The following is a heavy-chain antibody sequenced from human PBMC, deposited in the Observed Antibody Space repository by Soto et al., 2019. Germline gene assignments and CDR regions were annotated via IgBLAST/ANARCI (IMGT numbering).Heavy chain of an antibody. D-gene: IGHD2-15*01. CDR1: GGTFSSYA. CDR2: IIPICETT. V-gene: IGHV1-69*12. Sequence: QVQLVQSGAEVKKPGSSVKVSCKASGGTFSSYAISWVRQAPGQGLEWMGGIIPICETTNYAQKFQDRVTITADESKSTAYMELSSLRSEDTAVYYCARDRMDCSGVSCYPNYHYYGMDVWGQGTTVTVSS. J-gene: IGHJ6*02. CDR3: ARDRMDCSGVSCYPNYHYYGMDV.